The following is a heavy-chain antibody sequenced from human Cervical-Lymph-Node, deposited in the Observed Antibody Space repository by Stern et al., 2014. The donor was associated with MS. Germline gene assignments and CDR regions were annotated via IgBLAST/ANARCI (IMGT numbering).Heavy chain of an antibody. D-gene: IGHD5-24*01. CDR1: GGSISVNY. V-gene: IGHV4-59*08. J-gene: IGHJ4*02. Sequence: VQLVESGPGLVKPSGTLSLTCTVSGGSISVNYWSWIRQPPGKGLEWIGYLSYNGNTNYNPSLKSRVTTTGETSNNQLSLALSSVTAADTAVYYCARHGPPRRRDDSNHPNFDYWGPGTLVAVSS. CDR3: ARHGPPRRRDDSNHPNFDY. CDR2: LSYNGNT.